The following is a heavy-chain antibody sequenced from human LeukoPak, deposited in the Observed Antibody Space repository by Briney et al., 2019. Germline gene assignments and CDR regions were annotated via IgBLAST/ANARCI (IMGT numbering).Heavy chain of an antibody. V-gene: IGHV4-4*02. CDR3: ARDKITMVRGVIALFHY. D-gene: IGHD3-10*01. J-gene: IGHJ4*02. CDR1: GGSISSSNW. CDR2: ISHSGST. Sequence: PSETLSLTCAVSGGSISSSNWWSWVRQPPGKGLEWIGEISHSGSTNYNPSLKSRVTISVDKSKNQFSLKLSSVTAADTAVYYCARDKITMVRGVIALFHYWGQGTLVTVSS.